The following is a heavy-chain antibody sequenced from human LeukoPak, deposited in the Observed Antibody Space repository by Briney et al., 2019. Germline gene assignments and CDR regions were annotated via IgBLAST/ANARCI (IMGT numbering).Heavy chain of an antibody. D-gene: IGHD2-2*01. CDR3: ARRRYCSSTSCYPIDY. J-gene: IGHJ4*02. V-gene: IGHV3-21*01. CDR2: ISSSSSYI. CDR1: GFTFSSYS. Sequence: GGSLRLSCAASGFTFSSYSMNWVRQAPGKGLERVSSISSSSSYIYYADSVKGRFTISRDNAKNSLYLQMNSLRAEDAAVYYCARRRYCSSTSCYPIDYWGQGTLVTVSS.